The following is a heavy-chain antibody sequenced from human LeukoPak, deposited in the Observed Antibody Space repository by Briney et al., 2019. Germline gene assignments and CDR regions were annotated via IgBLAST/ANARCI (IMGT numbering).Heavy chain of an antibody. Sequence: PGGSLRLSCAASGFTFSSYGMHWVRQAPGKGLEWVPVISYDGSDKYYANSVKGRFTISRDNSKNTLYLQMDSLRAEDTAVYYCATHHRGSSAEYFQHWGQGTLVTVSS. CDR3: ATHHRGSSAEYFQH. CDR1: GFTFSSYG. V-gene: IGHV3-30*03. CDR2: ISYDGSDK. D-gene: IGHD3-10*01. J-gene: IGHJ1*01.